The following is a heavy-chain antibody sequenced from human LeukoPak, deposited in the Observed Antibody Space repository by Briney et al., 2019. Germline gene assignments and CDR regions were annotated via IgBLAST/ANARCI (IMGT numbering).Heavy chain of an antibody. Sequence: SETLSLTCTVSGGSISSYYWSWIRQPPGKGLEWIGYIYYSGSTNYNPSLKSRVTISVDASKNQFSLKLSSVTAADTAVYYCARENYDSSGYYYWVDYWGQGTLVTVSS. J-gene: IGHJ4*02. V-gene: IGHV4-59*01. D-gene: IGHD3-22*01. CDR2: IYYSGST. CDR3: ARENYDSSGYYYWVDY. CDR1: GGSISSYY.